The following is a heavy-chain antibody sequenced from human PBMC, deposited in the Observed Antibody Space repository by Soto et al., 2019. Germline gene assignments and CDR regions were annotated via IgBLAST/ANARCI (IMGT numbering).Heavy chain of an antibody. CDR2: ISGSGDIT. CDR1: GFSFSNSA. Sequence: EVQLLESGGSLVQPGGSLRLSCAVSGFSFSNSAMTWVRQAPWKGLEWVSGISGSGDITYNTDSVKGRFAISRDTSKNVVYLQMRSLRVEDTAVYYCAKVPQWVLRYHDWSFDYWGQGTLVTVSS. V-gene: IGHV3-23*01. J-gene: IGHJ4*02. CDR3: AKVPQWVLRYHDWSFDY. D-gene: IGHD3-9*01.